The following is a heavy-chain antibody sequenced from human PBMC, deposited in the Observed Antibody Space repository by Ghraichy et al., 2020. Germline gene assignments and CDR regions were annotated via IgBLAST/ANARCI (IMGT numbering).Heavy chain of an antibody. Sequence: SETLSLTCTVSGGSISSYYWSWIRQPPGKGLEWIGYIYYSGSTNYNPSLKSRVTISVDTSKNQFSLKLSSVTAADTAVYYCARDSAVAGTGGWFDPWGQGTLVTVSS. CDR1: GGSISSYY. V-gene: IGHV4-59*01. CDR2: IYYSGST. J-gene: IGHJ5*02. D-gene: IGHD6-19*01. CDR3: ARDSAVAGTGGWFDP.